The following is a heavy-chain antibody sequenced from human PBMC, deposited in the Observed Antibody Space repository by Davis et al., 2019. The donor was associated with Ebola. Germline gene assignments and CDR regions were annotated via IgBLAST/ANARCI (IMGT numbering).Heavy chain of an antibody. CDR1: GGSISSDSYY. D-gene: IGHD3-3*01. CDR3: ARAGRARFALDY. J-gene: IGHJ4*02. Sequence: MPSETLSLTCTVSGGSISSDSYYSSWIRQPPGKGLEWIGYIYYSGSTNYNPSLKSRVTISVDTSKNQFSLKLSSVTAADTAVYYCARAGRARFALDYWGQGTLVTVSS. V-gene: IGHV4-61*01. CDR2: IYYSGST.